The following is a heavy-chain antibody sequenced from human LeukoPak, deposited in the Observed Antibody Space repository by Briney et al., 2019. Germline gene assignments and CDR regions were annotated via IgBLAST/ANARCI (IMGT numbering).Heavy chain of an antibody. CDR2: ISGSGGSA. CDR1: RFTFSSSA. CDR3: AVPVDF. J-gene: IGHJ4*02. V-gene: IGHV3-23*01. D-gene: IGHD1-14*01. Sequence: GGSLRLSCAASRFTFSSSAMSGVRQAPGKGLEWVSAISGSGGSAFYADSVKGRFTISRDNSKNTLYLQMNSLRAEDTAVYYCAVPVDFWGQGTLVTVSS.